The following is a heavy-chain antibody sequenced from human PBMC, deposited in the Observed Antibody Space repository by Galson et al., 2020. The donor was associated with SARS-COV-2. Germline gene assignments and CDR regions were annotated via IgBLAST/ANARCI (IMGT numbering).Heavy chain of an antibody. J-gene: IGHJ6*02. CDR2: ISSSGSSL. CDR3: ASSLSYRNGLDV. D-gene: IGHD4-4*01. V-gene: IGHV3-48*03. Sequence: TGGSLRLSCAASGFSFSSYEMNWVRQAPGKGLEWVSYISSSGSSLYYADSVKGRFTISRDNAKNSLYLQMNSLRAEDTAVYYCASSLSYRNGLDVWGQGTTVTVSS. CDR1: GFSFSSYE.